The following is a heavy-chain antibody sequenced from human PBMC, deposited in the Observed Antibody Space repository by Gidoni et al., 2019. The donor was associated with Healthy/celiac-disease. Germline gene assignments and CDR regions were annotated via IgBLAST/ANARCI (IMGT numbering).Heavy chain of an antibody. J-gene: IGHJ5*02. CDR3: AWGITMVRGKPWFDP. CDR2: INHSGST. D-gene: IGHD3-10*01. V-gene: IGHV4-34*01. CDR1: GGSFSGYY. Sequence: QVQLQQWGAGLLKPSETLSLTCAVYGGSFSGYYWTWIRQPPGKGLEWIGEINHSGSTNYKPALKSRVTISVDTSKSQFSLKLSSVTAADTAVYYCAWGITMVRGKPWFDPWGQGTLVTVSS.